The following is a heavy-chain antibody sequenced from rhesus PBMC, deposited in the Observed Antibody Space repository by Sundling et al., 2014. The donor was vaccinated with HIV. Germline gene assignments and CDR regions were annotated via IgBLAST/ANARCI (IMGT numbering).Heavy chain of an antibody. V-gene: IGHV4-127*01. Sequence: QVQLQESDPGLVKPSETLSLTCAVSGYSISSGYGWGWIRQSPGKGLEWIGTINSGTGNTYQKPSLKSRVTISTDTSKNQFSLELSSVTAADTAVYFCARGEAETTIGGGLDSWGPGIVVTVSS. CDR2: INSGTGNT. J-gene: IGHJ6*01. CDR1: GYSISSGYG. D-gene: IGHD1-14*01. CDR3: ARGEAETTIGGGLDS.